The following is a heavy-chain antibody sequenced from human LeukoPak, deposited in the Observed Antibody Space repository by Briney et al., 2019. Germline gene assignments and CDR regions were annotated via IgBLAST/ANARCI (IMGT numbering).Heavy chain of an antibody. Sequence: GGSLRLSCAASGFTFSSYWMSWVRQAPGKGLEWVSVITSSSDYIYYADSLKGRFTVSRDNAKNSLYLQLNSLRAEDTAVYYCVRESVYYSSAYYNVLDYWGQGTLVTVSS. V-gene: IGHV3-21*01. CDR2: ITSSSDYI. D-gene: IGHD3-9*01. CDR3: VRESVYYSSAYYNVLDY. CDR1: GFTFSSYW. J-gene: IGHJ4*02.